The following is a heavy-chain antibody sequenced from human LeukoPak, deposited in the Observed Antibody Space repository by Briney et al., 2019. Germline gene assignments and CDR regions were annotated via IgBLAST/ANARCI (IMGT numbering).Heavy chain of an antibody. V-gene: IGHV1-8*03. CDR1: GYTFTSYD. D-gene: IGHD3-10*01. CDR3: ARAPRITMVRGVIYWFDP. J-gene: IGHJ5*02. Sequence: ASVKVSCKASGYTFTSYDINWVRQATGQGLEWMGWMNPNSGKTGYAQKFQGRVTITRNTSISTAYMELGSLRSEDTAVYYCARAPRITMVRGVIYWFDPWGQGTLVTVSS. CDR2: MNPNSGKT.